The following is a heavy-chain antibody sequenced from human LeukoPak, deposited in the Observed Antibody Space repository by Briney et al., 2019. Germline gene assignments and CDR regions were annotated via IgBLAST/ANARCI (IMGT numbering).Heavy chain of an antibody. Sequence: VASVKVSCKVSGYTLTELSMHWVRQAPGKGLEWMGGFDPEDGETIYAQKFQGRVTMTEDTSTDTAYMELSSLRSEDTAVYYCATPIGFGESYFDYWGQGTLVIVSS. CDR1: GYTLTELS. D-gene: IGHD3-10*01. V-gene: IGHV1-24*01. CDR3: ATPIGFGESYFDY. CDR2: FDPEDGET. J-gene: IGHJ4*02.